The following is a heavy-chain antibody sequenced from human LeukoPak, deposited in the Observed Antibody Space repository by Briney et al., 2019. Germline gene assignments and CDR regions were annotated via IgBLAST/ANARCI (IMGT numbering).Heavy chain of an antibody. D-gene: IGHD2-2*01. V-gene: IGHV6-1*01. CDR2: TYYRSKWYS. CDR3: ARGGSIVVVPAARENYYYYGMDV. Sequence: SQTLSLTCALSGDSVSSNSAAWNWIRQSPSRGLEWLGRTYYRSKWYSDYAVSVKSRITINPDTSKNQFSLQLNSVTPEDTAVYYCARGGSIVVVPAARENYYYYGMDVWGQGTTVTVSS. CDR1: GDSVSSNSAA. J-gene: IGHJ6*02.